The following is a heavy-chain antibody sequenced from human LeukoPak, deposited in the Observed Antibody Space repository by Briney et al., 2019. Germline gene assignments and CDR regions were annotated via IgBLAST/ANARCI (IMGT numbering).Heavy chain of an antibody. CDR3: ARASGWYRETFDY. V-gene: IGHV3-23*01. CDR1: GFTFSSYA. CDR2: ISGSGGST. D-gene: IGHD6-19*01. J-gene: IGHJ4*02. Sequence: GGSLRLSCAASGFTFSSYAMSWVRQAPGKGLEWVSAISGSGGSTYYADSVKGRFTISRDNSKNTLYLQMNSPRAEDTAVYYCARASGWYRETFDYWGQGTLVTVSS.